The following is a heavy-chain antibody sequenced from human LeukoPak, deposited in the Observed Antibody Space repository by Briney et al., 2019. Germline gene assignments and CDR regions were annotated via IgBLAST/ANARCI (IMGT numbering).Heavy chain of an antibody. CDR1: GFSFSSYS. Sequence: GGSLRLSCATSGFSFSSYSMSWVRQAPGKGLEWVSGITKSSNTYYADSVKGRFTISRDNSENTLSLQMDSLRAEDTAVYYCAKNFWSDKYYYYYMDVWGKGTTVTVSS. J-gene: IGHJ6*03. V-gene: IGHV3-23*01. CDR3: AKNFWSDKYYYYYMDV. CDR2: ITKSSNT. D-gene: IGHD3-3*01.